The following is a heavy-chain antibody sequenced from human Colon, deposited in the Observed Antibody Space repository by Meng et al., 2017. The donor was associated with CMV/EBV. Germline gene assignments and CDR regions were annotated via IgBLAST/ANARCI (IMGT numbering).Heavy chain of an antibody. CDR1: GYPFTPYY. J-gene: IGHJ4*02. CDR2: MLPKTGAL. Sequence: VQLVHVGAEFKKPCALVTVSYKASGYPFTPYYIHWVRQAPGQGLEWVGCMLPKTGALDYAQKFRGRITLTTDTSITTAYMELSGLTSDDTAVYYCIRENWYYDYWGLGTLVTVSS. D-gene: IGHD1-1*01. V-gene: IGHV1-2*02. CDR3: IRENWYYDY.